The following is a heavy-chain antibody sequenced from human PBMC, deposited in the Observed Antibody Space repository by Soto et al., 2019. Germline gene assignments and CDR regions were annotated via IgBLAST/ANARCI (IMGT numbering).Heavy chain of an antibody. CDR3: AKGGAIVAAGTRVYLYNAMDV. Sequence: ASVKVSCKASGYTFTGYYVHWVRQAPGQGLEWMGWINPNSGDTYLAQRFQGRVTMNRDTSIGTAYMELRGLTSDDTAEYYCAKGGAIVAAGTRVYLYNAMDVWGQGTTVPVPS. D-gene: IGHD1-26*01. V-gene: IGHV1-2*02. J-gene: IGHJ6*02. CDR1: GYTFTGYY. CDR2: INPNSGDT.